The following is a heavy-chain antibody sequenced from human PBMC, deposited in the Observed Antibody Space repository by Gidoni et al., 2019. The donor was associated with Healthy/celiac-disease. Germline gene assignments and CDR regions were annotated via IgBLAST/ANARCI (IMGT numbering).Heavy chain of an antibody. CDR2: IIPIFGTA. D-gene: IGHD3-3*01. CDR1: GGTFSSYA. Sequence: QVQLVQSGAEVKKPGSSVKVSCKASGGTFSSYAISWVRQAPGQGLEWMGGIIPIFGTANYAQKFQGRVTITADESTSTAYMELSSLRSEDTAVYYCARDRGLLRFLHYYYMDVWGKGTTVTVSS. J-gene: IGHJ6*03. CDR3: ARDRGLLRFLHYYYMDV. V-gene: IGHV1-69*01.